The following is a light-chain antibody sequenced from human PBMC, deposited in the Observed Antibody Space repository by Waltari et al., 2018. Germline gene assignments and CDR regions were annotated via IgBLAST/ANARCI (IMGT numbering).Light chain of an antibody. J-gene: IGLJ2*01. V-gene: IGLV2-14*03. CDR3: SSYTLTNPVV. CDR2: DFR. Sequence: QSVVTQPASVSGSPGQSISISCTGTSNDIGSNDYFSWYQQHPVRAPQLVIYDFRVRTSGVSIRFSGSKSGNTASLTISGLQAEDEALYYCSSYTLTNPVVFGGGTKLTVL. CDR1: SNDIGSNDY.